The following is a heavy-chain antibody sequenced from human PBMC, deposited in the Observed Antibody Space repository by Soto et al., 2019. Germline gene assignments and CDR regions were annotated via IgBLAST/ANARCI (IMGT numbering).Heavy chain of an antibody. V-gene: IGHV3-73*01. Sequence: GGSLRLSCAASGFTFSGSAMHWVRQASGKGLEWVGRIRSKANSYATAYAASVKGRFTISRDDSKNTAYLQMNSLKTEDTAVYYCTSPKIRGYSYGYDGMDVWGQGTTVTVSS. CDR3: TSPKIRGYSYGYDGMDV. CDR1: GFTFSGSA. CDR2: IRSKANSYAT. D-gene: IGHD5-18*01. J-gene: IGHJ6*02.